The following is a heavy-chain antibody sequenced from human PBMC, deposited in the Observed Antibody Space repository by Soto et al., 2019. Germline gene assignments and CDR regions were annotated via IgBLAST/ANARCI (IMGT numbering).Heavy chain of an antibody. CDR3: VRAIGHYGMAG. CDR2: INSDGSST. J-gene: IGHJ6*02. V-gene: IGHV3-74*01. Sequence: EVQLVESGGGLVQPGGTLRLSCVASGFIFSNCWMHWVRQAPGMGLVWVSHINSDGSSTTYADSVKGRFTISGDNAKNTLYRQRNCLRAEDTAVYYCVRAIGHYGMAGWGRGTTVTVSS. CDR1: GFIFSNCW. D-gene: IGHD3-22*01.